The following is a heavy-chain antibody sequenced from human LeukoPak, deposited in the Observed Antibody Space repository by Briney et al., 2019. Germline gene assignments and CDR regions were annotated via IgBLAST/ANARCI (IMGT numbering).Heavy chain of an antibody. CDR2: ISNDGNNK. CDR1: GFPFSSYG. V-gene: IGHV3-30*03. J-gene: IGHJ4*02. D-gene: IGHD3-10*01. Sequence: PGGSLRLSCAASGFPFSSYGMHWVRQAPGKGLEWVAAISNDGNNKFYADSVKGRFTISRDNAKNSLCLQMNSLRAEDTAVYYCARDTYYYGSGSYYSPYWGQGTLVTVSS. CDR3: ARDTYYYGSGSYYSPY.